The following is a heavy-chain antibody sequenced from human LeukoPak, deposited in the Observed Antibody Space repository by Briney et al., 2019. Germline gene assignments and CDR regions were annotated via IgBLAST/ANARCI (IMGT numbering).Heavy chain of an antibody. D-gene: IGHD5-12*01. J-gene: IGHJ4*02. V-gene: IGHV4-31*03. Sequence: TLSLTCTVSGGSISSGGYYWSWIRQHPGQGLEWIGYIYYSGSTYYNPSLKSRVTISVDTSKNQFSLKLSSVTAADTAVYYCARASGYSGYDAPLGYWGQGTLVTVSS. CDR2: IYYSGST. CDR1: GGSISSGGYY. CDR3: ARASGYSGYDAPLGY.